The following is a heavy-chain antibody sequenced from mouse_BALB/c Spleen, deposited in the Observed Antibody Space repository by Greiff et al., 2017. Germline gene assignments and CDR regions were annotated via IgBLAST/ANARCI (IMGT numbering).Heavy chain of an antibody. CDR2: INPSTGYT. Sequence: VQLQQSGAELAKPGASVKMSCKASGFTFTSYWMHWVNQRPGQGLEWIGYINPSTGYTEYNQKFKDKATLTADKSSSIAYMQLSSLTSEDYAVYYCARDYYGSSPYYLDYWGQGTTLTVSS. D-gene: IGHD1-1*01. CDR1: GFTFTSYW. V-gene: IGHV1-7*01. CDR3: ARDYYGSSPYYLDY. J-gene: IGHJ2*01.